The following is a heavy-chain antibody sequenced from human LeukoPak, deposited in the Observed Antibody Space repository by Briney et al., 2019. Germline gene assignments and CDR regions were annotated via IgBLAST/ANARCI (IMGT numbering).Heavy chain of an antibody. CDR3: ARGEGTLAGRRWPYYFYYYMDV. Sequence: ASETLSLTCGVYGGSFSGYYWSWIRQPPGKGLEWLGEINHSGTTKYNPSLKSRVTISIHTSNNQFSLKLNSVTAADTAVYYCARGEGTLAGRRWPYYFYYYMDVWGKGTTVTVSS. CDR2: INHSGTT. V-gene: IGHV4-34*01. D-gene: IGHD6-19*01. CDR1: GGSFSGYY. J-gene: IGHJ6*03.